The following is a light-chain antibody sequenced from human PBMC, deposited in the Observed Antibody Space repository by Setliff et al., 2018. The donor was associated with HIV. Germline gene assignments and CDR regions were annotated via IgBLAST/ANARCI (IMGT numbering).Light chain of an antibody. Sequence: LAQPASVSGSPGQSITISCSGTSSDVGGHNYVSWYQQHPGSAPKLMIYDVSNRPSGVSNRFSGSKSGNTASLTISGLQAEDEADYYCCSYTSSSTYVFGTGTKVTVL. J-gene: IGLJ1*01. CDR2: DVS. CDR1: SSDVGGHNY. CDR3: CSYTSSSTYV. V-gene: IGLV2-14*03.